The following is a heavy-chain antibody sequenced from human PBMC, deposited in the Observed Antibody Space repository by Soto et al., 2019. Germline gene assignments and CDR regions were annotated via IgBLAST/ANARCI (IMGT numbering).Heavy chain of an antibody. D-gene: IGHD4-4*01. CDR1: GYTFSNEA. J-gene: IGHJ4*02. Sequence: QVQLVQSGAEVKKPGTSLKVSCKASGYTFSNEAITWVRQAPGQGLEWMGWVSAYNGNTNYARKFKGRVTMTTDTATSKAYIEVRSLRYDDTAVYFCARASRYYRNYMMYGGQGTPVTVSS. V-gene: IGHV1-18*01. CDR2: VSAYNGNT. CDR3: ARASRYYRNYMMY.